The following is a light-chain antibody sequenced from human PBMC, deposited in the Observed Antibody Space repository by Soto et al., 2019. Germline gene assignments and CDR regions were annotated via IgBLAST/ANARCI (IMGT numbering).Light chain of an antibody. J-gene: IGLJ3*02. CDR3: LLYMGGGIWV. CDR1: SGSDSTTYY. Sequence: QTVVTKEPWFSVSPGGTVTLTCGLSSGSDSTTYYPSWYQQTPGQPPRTLIYSTQPRSSGVPDRFSGSILGNKAALTITGAQADDESEDYCLLYMGGGIWVFGGGTKLTVL. V-gene: IGLV8-61*01. CDR2: STQ.